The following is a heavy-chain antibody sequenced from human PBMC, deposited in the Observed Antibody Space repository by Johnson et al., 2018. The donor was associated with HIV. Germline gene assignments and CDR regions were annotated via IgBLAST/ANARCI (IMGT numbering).Heavy chain of an antibody. CDR3: ARDRITYYDFWSGSGGAFDI. CDR1: GFVLSSYW. D-gene: IGHD3-3*01. CDR2: INSDGSST. Sequence: GQLVESGGGLVQPGGSLRLSCAASGFVLSSYWMHWVRQLPGKELVWGARINSDGSSTSYADSVKGRFTIARDNSKNTLYLQVNSLRPEDTAIYYCARDRITYYDFWSGSGGAFDIWGQGTMVTVSS. J-gene: IGHJ3*02. V-gene: IGHV3-74*01.